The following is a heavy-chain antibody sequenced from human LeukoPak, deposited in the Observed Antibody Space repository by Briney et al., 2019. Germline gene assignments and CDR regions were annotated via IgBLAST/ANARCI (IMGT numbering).Heavy chain of an antibody. J-gene: IGHJ2*01. Sequence: PGGSLRLSCAASGFTFDDYAMHWVRQPPGKGLEWVSLISENAGRKYYADSVKGRFTISRDNSKNSLYLQMNGLRIEDTALYYCAKVDYYDWYFDLWGRGTLVTVSS. CDR1: GFTFDDYA. D-gene: IGHD3-22*01. CDR2: ISENAGRK. V-gene: IGHV3-43*02. CDR3: AKVDYYDWYFDL.